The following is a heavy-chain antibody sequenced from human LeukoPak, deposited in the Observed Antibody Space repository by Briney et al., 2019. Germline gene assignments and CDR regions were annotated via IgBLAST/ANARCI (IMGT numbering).Heavy chain of an antibody. V-gene: IGHV1-2*02. D-gene: IGHD2-15*01. CDR3: ARAAPRDYAGGSWFFDWFDP. CDR2: INPSSGGT. CDR1: GYTFTDYY. Sequence: ASLKVSCKASGYTFTDYYVHWVRQAPGQGLEWMGCINPSSGGTNSAQQFQGRVTMARDTSTSTAYMELSRLTSDDTAMYYCARAAPRDYAGGSWFFDWFDPWGQGTLVTVSS. J-gene: IGHJ5*02.